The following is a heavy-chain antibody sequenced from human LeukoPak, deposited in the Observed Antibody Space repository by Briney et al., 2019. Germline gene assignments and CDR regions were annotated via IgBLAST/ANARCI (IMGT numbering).Heavy chain of an antibody. CDR1: GWSFSGYY. Sequence: SETLSLTCAVYGWSFSGYYWSWIRRSPGKGLEWSGEINYSGSTNYNPTLKSRVTISVDRSKNQFSLKLTSVTAADTAVYYCARGLDVAVAGTYYFDSWGQGRLVTVSS. J-gene: IGHJ4*02. CDR3: ARGLDVAVAGTYYFDS. CDR2: INYSGST. D-gene: IGHD6-19*01. V-gene: IGHV4-34*01.